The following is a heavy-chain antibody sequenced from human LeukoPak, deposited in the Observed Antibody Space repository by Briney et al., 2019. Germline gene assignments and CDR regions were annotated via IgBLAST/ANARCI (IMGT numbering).Heavy chain of an antibody. D-gene: IGHD5-18*01. CDR3: AIRGYSYGFEIDY. CDR2: IIPIFGTA. J-gene: IGHJ4*02. CDR1: GGTFSSYA. V-gene: IGHV1-69*05. Sequence: SVKVSCKASGGTFSSYAISWVRQAPGQGLEWMGGIIPIFGTANYAQKFQGRVTITTDESMSTAYMELSSLRSEDTAVYYCAIRGYSYGFEIDYWGQGTLVTVSS.